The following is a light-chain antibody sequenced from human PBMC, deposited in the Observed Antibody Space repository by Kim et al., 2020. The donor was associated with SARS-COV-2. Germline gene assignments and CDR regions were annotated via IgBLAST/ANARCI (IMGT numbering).Light chain of an antibody. CDR3: QQYSSYYRT. J-gene: IGKJ1*01. CDR2: KAS. V-gene: IGKV1-5*03. CDR1: QSISTW. Sequence: ASVGDRGTITCRASQSISTWLAWYQQKPGKVPKLLIYKASRLESGVPSRFSGSGSGTEFTLTISSLQPDDFATYYCQQYSSYYRTFGQGTKVDIK.